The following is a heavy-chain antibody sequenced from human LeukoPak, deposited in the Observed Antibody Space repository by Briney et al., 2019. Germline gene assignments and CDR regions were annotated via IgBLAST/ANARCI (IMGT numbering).Heavy chain of an antibody. CDR3: ARRRGYCSSTSCYKSEPSHMDV. CDR1: GGSFSGYY. D-gene: IGHD2-2*02. V-gene: IGHV4-34*01. J-gene: IGHJ6*03. Sequence: SETLSLTCAVYGGSFSGYYWSWIRQPPGKGREWIGEINHSGSTNYNPSLKSRVTISVDTSKNQFSLKLSSVTAADTAVYYCARRRGYCSSTSCYKSEPSHMDVWGKGTTVTVSS. CDR2: INHSGST.